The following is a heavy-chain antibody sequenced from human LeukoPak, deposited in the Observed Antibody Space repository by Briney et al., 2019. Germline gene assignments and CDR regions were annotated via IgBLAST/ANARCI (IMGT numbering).Heavy chain of an antibody. CDR2: IYYSGST. CDR3: ARHPFGDEVGY. Sequence: SETLSLTCTVSGGSISSYYWSWIRQPPGKGLEWIGYIYYSGSTNYNPSLKSRVTISVDTSKNQFSLKLSSVTAADTAVYYCARHPFGDEVGYWGQGTLVTVSS. CDR1: GGSISSYY. D-gene: IGHD3-10*01. V-gene: IGHV4-59*08. J-gene: IGHJ4*02.